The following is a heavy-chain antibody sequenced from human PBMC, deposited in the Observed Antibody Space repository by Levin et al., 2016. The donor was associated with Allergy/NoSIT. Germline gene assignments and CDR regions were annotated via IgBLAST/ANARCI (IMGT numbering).Heavy chain of an antibody. CDR2: INPKTGDT. D-gene: IGHD1-26*01. Sequence: ASVKVSCKASGYRFTGYYIHWLRQAPGQGLEWMGWINPKTGDTNYAEKFEGWVTMTRDTSISTAYMEVSRLRSDDTVVFYCARGAGGSNYNSDGFDPWGQGTLVTVSS. J-gene: IGHJ5*02. CDR3: ARGAGGSNYNSDGFDP. CDR1: GYRFTGYY. V-gene: IGHV1-2*04.